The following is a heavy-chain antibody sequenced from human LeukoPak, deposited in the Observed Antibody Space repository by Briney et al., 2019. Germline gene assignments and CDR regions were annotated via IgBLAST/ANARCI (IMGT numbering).Heavy chain of an antibody. CDR3: ARGCSSTSCRTDY. Sequence: SETLSLTCAVYGGSFSGYYWSWIRQPPGKGLEWIGEINHSGSTNYNPSLKSRVTISVDTSKNQFSLKLSSVTAADTAVYYCARGCSSTSCRTDYWGQGTLVTVSS. J-gene: IGHJ4*02. CDR1: GGSFSGYY. CDR2: INHSGST. V-gene: IGHV4-34*01. D-gene: IGHD2-2*01.